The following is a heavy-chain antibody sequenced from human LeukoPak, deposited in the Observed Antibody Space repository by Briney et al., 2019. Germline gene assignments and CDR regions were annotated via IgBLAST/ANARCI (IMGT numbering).Heavy chain of an antibody. CDR1: GYTLTELS. Sequence: ASVKVSCKVSGYTLTELSMHWVRQAPGKGLEWMGGFDPEGGETIYAQKVQGRVIMTEDTSTDTAYMELSSLRSEDTAVYYCATPYLKPRACSGGSCYSFDYWGQGTLVTVSS. J-gene: IGHJ4*02. CDR3: ATPYLKPRACSGGSCYSFDY. D-gene: IGHD2-15*01. CDR2: FDPEGGET. V-gene: IGHV1-24*01.